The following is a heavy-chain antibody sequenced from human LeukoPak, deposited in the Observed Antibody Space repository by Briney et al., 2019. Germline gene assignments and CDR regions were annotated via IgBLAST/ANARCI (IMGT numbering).Heavy chain of an antibody. CDR3: AKLLLD. CDR1: GFTLSSSA. J-gene: IGHJ4*02. V-gene: IGHV3-23*01. CDR2: MTEGGAT. D-gene: IGHD3-22*01. Sequence: PGGSLRLSCAASGFTLSSSAMSWVRQAPGKGLEWVSVMTEGGATYYADSVRGRFTISRDNSKNMLYLQMNSLRAEDTAVYYCAKLLLDWGQGALVTASS.